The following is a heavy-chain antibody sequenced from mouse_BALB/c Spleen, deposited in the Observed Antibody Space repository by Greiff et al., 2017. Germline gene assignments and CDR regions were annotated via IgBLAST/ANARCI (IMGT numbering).Heavy chain of an antibody. J-gene: IGHJ3*01. CDR2: ISSGGSYT. CDR3: TRDGGLRPGTWFAY. CDR1: GFTFSSYT. V-gene: IGHV5-6-4*01. Sequence: DVKLVESGGGLVKPGGSLKLSCAASGFTFSSYTMSWVRQTPEKRLEWVATISSGGSYTYYPDSVKGRFTISRDNAKNTLYLQMSSLKSEDTAMYYCTRDGGLRPGTWFAYWGQGTLVTVSA. D-gene: IGHD2-2*01.